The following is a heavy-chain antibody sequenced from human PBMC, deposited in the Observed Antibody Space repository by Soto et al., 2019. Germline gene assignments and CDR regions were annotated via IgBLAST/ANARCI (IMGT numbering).Heavy chain of an antibody. CDR2: ISYDGSNK. D-gene: IGHD5-12*01. CDR1: GFTFSSYG. V-gene: IGHV3-30*18. J-gene: IGHJ4*02. CDR3: AKAYSGYGFDY. Sequence: HPGGSLRLSCAASGFTFSSYGMHWVRQAPGKGLEWVAVISYDGSNKYYADSVKGRFTISRDNSKNTLYLQMNSLRAGDTAVYYCAKAYSGYGFDYWGQGTLVTVSS.